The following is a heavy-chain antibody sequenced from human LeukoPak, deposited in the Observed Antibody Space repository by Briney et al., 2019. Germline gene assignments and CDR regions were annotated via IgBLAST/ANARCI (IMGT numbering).Heavy chain of an antibody. CDR1: GGSISSYY. J-gene: IGHJ4*02. CDR3: ARTGGSHSSPFEY. Sequence: SETLSLTCTVSGGSISSYYWSWIRQPPGKGLEWIGNIYYSGRTNYNPSLKSRATISVDTSKNQFSLKMSSVTAADTAVYYCARTGGSHSSPFEYWGQGTLVTVSS. D-gene: IGHD1-26*01. CDR2: IYYSGRT. V-gene: IGHV4-59*01.